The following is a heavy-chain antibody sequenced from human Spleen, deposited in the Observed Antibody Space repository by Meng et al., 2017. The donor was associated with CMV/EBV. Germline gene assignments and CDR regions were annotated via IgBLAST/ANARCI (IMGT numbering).Heavy chain of an antibody. D-gene: IGHD3-3*01. CDR3: ARVGTDYDFWSGYYYYYYGVDV. V-gene: IGHV1-8*01. Sequence: ASVKVSCKASGYTFTSYDINWVRQATGQGLEWMGWVNPNSGNTGYAQKFQGRVTMTRNTSISTAYMELSSLRSEDTAVYYCARVGTDYDFWSGYYYYYYGVDVWGQGTTVTVSS. J-gene: IGHJ6*02. CDR2: VNPNSGNT. CDR1: GYTFTSYD.